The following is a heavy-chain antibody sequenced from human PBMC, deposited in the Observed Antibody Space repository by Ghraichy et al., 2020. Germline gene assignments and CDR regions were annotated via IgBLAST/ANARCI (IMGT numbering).Heavy chain of an antibody. D-gene: IGHD1-26*01. Sequence: GGSLRLSCAASGFTFSNYDMTWVRQAPGKGLEWVSSISGSGGSTYYADSVKGRFTISRDNSKNTLYRQMNSLRAEDTAIYYCAKVGNYYYYGLDVWGQGTTVTVSS. CDR3: AKVGNYYYYGLDV. CDR1: GFTFSNYD. V-gene: IGHV3-23*01. CDR2: ISGSGGST. J-gene: IGHJ6*02.